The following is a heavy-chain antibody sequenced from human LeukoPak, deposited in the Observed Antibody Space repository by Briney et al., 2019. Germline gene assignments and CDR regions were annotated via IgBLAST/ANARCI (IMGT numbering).Heavy chain of an antibody. CDR1: GGSISSSNW. CDR3: AREKVEMATLYYYYGMDV. V-gene: IGHV4-4*02. Sequence: SGTLSLTCAVSGGSISSSNWWSWVRQPPGKGLEWIGEIYHSGSTNYNPSLKSRVTISVDKSKNQFSLKLSSVTAADTAVYYCAREKVEMATLYYYYGMDVWGQGTTVTVSS. J-gene: IGHJ6*02. CDR2: IYHSGST. D-gene: IGHD5-24*01.